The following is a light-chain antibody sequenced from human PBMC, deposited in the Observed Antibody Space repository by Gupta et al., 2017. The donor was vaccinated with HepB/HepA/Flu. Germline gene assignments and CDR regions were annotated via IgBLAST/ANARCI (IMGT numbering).Light chain of an antibody. CDR1: QGLLHTNGKTY. CDR3: EQGIQLPFT. J-gene: IGKJ4*01. V-gene: IGKV2-29*03. CDR2: EVS. Sequence: DIVLTQTPLSLSVTPGQQASISCSSAQGLLHTNGKTYLSWFLQKPGQTPRLLIYEVSNRPSGVPNRFSGSGSGTNFTLKISRGEAGDVGIYYCEQGIQLPFTFGRGTKVDIK.